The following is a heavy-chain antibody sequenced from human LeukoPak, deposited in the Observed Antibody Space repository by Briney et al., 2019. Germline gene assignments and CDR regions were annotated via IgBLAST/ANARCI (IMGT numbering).Heavy chain of an antibody. CDR3: ARRTYGYFDY. D-gene: IGHD2-2*03. CDR2: IHYSGST. CDR1: GGSISSGGYS. V-gene: IGHV4-31*01. J-gene: IGHJ4*02. Sequence: SQTLSLTCTVSGGSISSGGYSWSWIRQHPGKGLEWIGYIHYSGSTYYNPSLKGPVTLSVDTSKNQFSLKLTSVTAADTAVYYCARRTYGYFDYWGQGTLVTVSS.